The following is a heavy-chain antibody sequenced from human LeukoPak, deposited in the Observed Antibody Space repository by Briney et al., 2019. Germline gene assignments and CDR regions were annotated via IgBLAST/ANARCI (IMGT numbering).Heavy chain of an antibody. J-gene: IGHJ4*02. V-gene: IGHV3-48*02. D-gene: IGHD2-21*01. Sequence: PGGSLRLSCAASGFTFSSYAMSWVRQAPGKGLEWISYISTTGTTIHYADSVKGRFAISRDNAKSSLYLQMNSLRDEDTAVYYCARVWQDYSGVDYWGQGTLVTVSS. CDR3: ARVWQDYSGVDY. CDR2: ISTTGTTI. CDR1: GFTFSSYA.